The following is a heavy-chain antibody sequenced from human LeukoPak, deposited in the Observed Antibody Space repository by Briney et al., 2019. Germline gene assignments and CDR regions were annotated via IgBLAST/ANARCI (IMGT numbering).Heavy chain of an antibody. CDR1: GVTFSTYA. V-gene: IGHV3-23*01. CDR2: MIAGDSST. CDR3: ARVGDSSAWHRGIY. D-gene: IGHD3-22*01. Sequence: GGSLRLSCAASGVTFSTYAMSWVRQPPGKGREWVSSMIAGDSSTYYAYSVQGRFTISRDNSKNTLSLQMNTLRAEDTAVYYCARVGDSSAWHRGIYWGQGTLVTVSS. J-gene: IGHJ4*02.